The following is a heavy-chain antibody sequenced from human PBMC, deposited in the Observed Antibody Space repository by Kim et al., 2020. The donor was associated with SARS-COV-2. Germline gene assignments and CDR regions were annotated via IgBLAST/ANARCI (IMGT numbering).Heavy chain of an antibody. CDR2: INAGNGNT. J-gene: IGHJ4*02. CDR3: VRARFLGAGAGIIDY. D-gene: IGHD6-19*01. Sequence: ASVKVSCKASGYTFTSYVMHWVRQAPGQRLAWMGWINAGNGNTKYSQKFQGRVTITRDTSASTAYMELSSLRSEDTAVYYCVRARFLGAGAGIIDYWGAGTLVTVSS. CDR1: GYTFTSYV. V-gene: IGHV1-3*01.